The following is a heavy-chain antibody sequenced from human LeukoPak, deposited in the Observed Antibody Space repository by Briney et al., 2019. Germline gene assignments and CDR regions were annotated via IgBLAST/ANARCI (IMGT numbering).Heavy chain of an antibody. CDR2: IYHSGST. Sequence: PSETLSLTCTVSGYSITRGSYWGWIRPPPGKGLEWIANIYHSGSTYYNPSLKSRVTISVDTSKNQFSLKLSSVTAADTAIYYCARRFLTGTNWFDPWGQGTLVTVSS. D-gene: IGHD3-9*01. V-gene: IGHV4-38-2*02. CDR1: GYSITRGSY. J-gene: IGHJ5*02. CDR3: ARRFLTGTNWFDP.